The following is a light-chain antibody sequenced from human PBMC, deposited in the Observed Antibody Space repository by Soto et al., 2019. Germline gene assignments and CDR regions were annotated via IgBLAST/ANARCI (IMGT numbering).Light chain of an antibody. Sequence: QSALTQPASVSGSPGQSITISCTGSSSDFGSYNLVSWYQQHPGKVPKLIIYEVTDRPSGVSNRFSGSKSGNTASLTISGLQAEDEAEYYCSSYTNINTRACVFGTGTKLTVL. CDR2: EVT. J-gene: IGLJ1*01. CDR3: SSYTNINTRACV. CDR1: SSDFGSYNL. V-gene: IGLV2-14*02.